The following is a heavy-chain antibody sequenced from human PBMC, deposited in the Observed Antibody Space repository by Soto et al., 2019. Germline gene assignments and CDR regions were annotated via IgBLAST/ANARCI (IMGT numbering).Heavy chain of an antibody. CDR3: ARHGEGGYCSGGSCYAVPGPTDY. Sequence: SETLSLSCTVSGGSISSSSYYWGWIRQPPGKGREWIGSIYYSGSTYYNPSLKSRVTISVDTSKNQFSLKLSSVTAADTAVYYCARHGEGGYCSGGSCYAVPGPTDYWGQGTLVTVSS. V-gene: IGHV4-39*01. CDR2: IYYSGST. J-gene: IGHJ4*02. CDR1: GGSISSSSYY. D-gene: IGHD2-15*01.